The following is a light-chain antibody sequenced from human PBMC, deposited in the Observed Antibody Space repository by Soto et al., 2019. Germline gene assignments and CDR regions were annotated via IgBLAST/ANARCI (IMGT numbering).Light chain of an antibody. V-gene: IGLV2-23*02. CDR3: CSYTGSSSWI. CDR1: SGDVGSYNF. J-gene: IGLJ2*01. CDR2: EVS. Sequence: QTALTQPASVYGSPGQSITISCTGTSGDVGSYNFVSWYQQHPGKAPKLMIYEVSQRPSGVSNRFSGSKSGNTASLTISGLQAEDEADYYCCSYTGSSSWIFGGGTKVTVL.